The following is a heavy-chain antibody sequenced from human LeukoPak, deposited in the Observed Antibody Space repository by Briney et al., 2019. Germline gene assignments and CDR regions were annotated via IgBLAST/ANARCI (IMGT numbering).Heavy chain of an antibody. CDR2: ISAYNGNT. J-gene: IGHJ4*02. V-gene: IGHV1-18*04. Sequence: ASVKVSCKASGYTFTGYYMHWVRQAPGQGLEWMGWISAYNGNTNYAQKLQGRVTMTTDTSTSTAYMELRSLRSDDTAVYYCARDPPVYCSGGSCYSDYWGQGTLVTVSS. CDR3: ARDPPVYCSGGSCYSDY. D-gene: IGHD2-15*01. CDR1: GYTFTGYY.